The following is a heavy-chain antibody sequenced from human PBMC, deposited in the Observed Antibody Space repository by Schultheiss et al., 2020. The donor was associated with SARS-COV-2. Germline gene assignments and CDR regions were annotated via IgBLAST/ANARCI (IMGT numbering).Heavy chain of an antibody. CDR3: ARDYDIVVVPAAASAGYYGMDV. Sequence: GGSLRLSCAASGFTFSSYSMNWVRQAPGKGLEWVSYISSSSSTIYYADSVKGRFTISRDNAKNSLYLQMNSLRDEDTAVYYCARDYDIVVVPAAASAGYYGMDVWGQGTAVTVSS. CDR1: GFTFSSYS. CDR2: ISSSSSTI. V-gene: IGHV3-48*02. J-gene: IGHJ6*02. D-gene: IGHD2-2*01.